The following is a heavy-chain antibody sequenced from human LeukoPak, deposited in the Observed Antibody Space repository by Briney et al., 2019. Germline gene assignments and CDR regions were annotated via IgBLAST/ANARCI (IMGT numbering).Heavy chain of an antibody. Sequence: GGSLRLSCAASGFTFSSYSMNWVRQAPGKGLEWVSSISSSSSYMYYADSVKGRFTISRDNAKNTLYLQMNSLRAEDTAVYYCARAIGYIDYWGQGTLVTVSS. CDR3: ARAIGYIDY. J-gene: IGHJ4*02. CDR2: ISSSSSYM. V-gene: IGHV3-21*01. CDR1: GFTFSSYS.